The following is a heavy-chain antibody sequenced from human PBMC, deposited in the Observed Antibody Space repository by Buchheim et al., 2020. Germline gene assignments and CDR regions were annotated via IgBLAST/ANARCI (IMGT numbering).Heavy chain of an antibody. D-gene: IGHD3-3*01. CDR3: ARGAYYDFWSGYYRRPFDY. V-gene: IGHV1-8*01. J-gene: IGHJ4*02. Sequence: QVQLVQSGTEVKKPGASVKVSCKASGYTFTSYDIIWVRQATGQGLEWMGWMNPNSGNTGYAQKFQGRVTMTRNTSISTAYMELSSLRSEDTAVYYCARGAYYDFWSGYYRRPFDYWGQGTL. CDR1: GYTFTSYD. CDR2: MNPNSGNT.